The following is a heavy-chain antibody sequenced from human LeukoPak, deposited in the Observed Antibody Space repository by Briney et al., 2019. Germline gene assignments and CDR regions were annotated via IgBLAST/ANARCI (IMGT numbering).Heavy chain of an antibody. CDR2: IKQDGDEQ. V-gene: IGHV3-7*01. Sequence: GGSLRLSCAASGFPFSRYWMSWVRQAPGKGLEWVANIKQDGDEQYYVDSVKGRFTISRDNAKNSLYLQMNSLRVEDTAVYYCAREDHSNYNYWGQGTLVTVSS. CDR3: AREDHSNYNY. CDR1: GFPFSRYW. J-gene: IGHJ4*02. D-gene: IGHD4-11*01.